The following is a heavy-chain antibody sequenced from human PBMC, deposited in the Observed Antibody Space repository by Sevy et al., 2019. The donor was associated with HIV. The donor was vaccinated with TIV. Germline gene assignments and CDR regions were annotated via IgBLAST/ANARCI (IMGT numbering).Heavy chain of an antibody. CDR1: GGSISSSSYY. Sequence: SETLSLTCTVSGGSISSSSYYWGWIRQPPGKGLEWIGSIYYSGSTYYNPSLKSRVTISVDTSKNQFSLKLSSVTAADTAVYYCARLMATTYFDYWDQGTLVTVSS. CDR2: IYYSGST. V-gene: IGHV4-39*01. D-gene: IGHD5-12*01. J-gene: IGHJ4*02. CDR3: ARLMATTYFDY.